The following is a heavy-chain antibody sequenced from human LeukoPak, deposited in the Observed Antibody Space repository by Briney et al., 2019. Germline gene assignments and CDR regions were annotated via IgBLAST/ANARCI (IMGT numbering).Heavy chain of an antibody. CDR1: GYTFTGYY. Sequence: ASVKVSCKASGYTFTGYYMHWLRQAPGQGLEWMGWINPNSGGTNYAQKFQGRVTMTRDTSISTAYMELSRLRSDDTAVYYCAREPQKGRWLQPRGFDYWGQGTLVTVSS. CDR3: AREPQKGRWLQPRGFDY. D-gene: IGHD5-24*01. CDR2: INPNSGGT. J-gene: IGHJ4*02. V-gene: IGHV1-2*02.